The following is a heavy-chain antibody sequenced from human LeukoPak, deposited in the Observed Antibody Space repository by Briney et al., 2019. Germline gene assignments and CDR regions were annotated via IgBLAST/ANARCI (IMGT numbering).Heavy chain of an antibody. CDR3: ARGSPGIMIFGVVTPN. CDR2: ISSSGSPI. CDR1: GFTFSSYE. Sequence: PGGSLRLSCAASGFTFSSYEMNWVRQAPGKGLEWVSYISSSGSPIYYADSVKGRFTISRDNAKNSLYLQMNSLRAEDTAVYYCARGSPGIMIFGVVTPNGGQGTLVTVSS. D-gene: IGHD3-3*01. V-gene: IGHV3-48*03. J-gene: IGHJ4*02.